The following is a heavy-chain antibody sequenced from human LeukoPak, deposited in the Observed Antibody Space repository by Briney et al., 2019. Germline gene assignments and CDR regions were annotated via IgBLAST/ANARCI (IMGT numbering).Heavy chain of an antibody. CDR1: GYTFSGYY. CDR2: INTNTGNP. CDR3: ARGLWFGELSGNWFDP. D-gene: IGHD3-10*01. V-gene: IGHV7-4-1*02. Sequence: ASVKDSCKASGYTFSGYYMHWVRQAPGQGLEWMGWINTNTGNPTYAQGFTGRFVFSLDTSVSTAYLQISSLKAEDTAVYYCARGLWFGELSGNWFDPWGQGTLVTVSS. J-gene: IGHJ5*02.